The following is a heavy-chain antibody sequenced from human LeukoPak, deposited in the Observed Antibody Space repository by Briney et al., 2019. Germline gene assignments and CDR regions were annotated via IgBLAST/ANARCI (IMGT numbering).Heavy chain of an antibody. CDR2: ISGSGGST. Sequence: GGSLRLSCAASGFTFSSYAMSWVRQAPGKGLEWVSAISGSGGSTYYADSVKGRFTISRDNSKNTLYLQMNSLRADDTAVYYCARPRDVGAKAFDYWGQGDLVTVSS. CDR1: GFTFSSYA. CDR3: ARPRDVGAKAFDY. J-gene: IGHJ4*02. V-gene: IGHV3-23*01. D-gene: IGHD1-26*01.